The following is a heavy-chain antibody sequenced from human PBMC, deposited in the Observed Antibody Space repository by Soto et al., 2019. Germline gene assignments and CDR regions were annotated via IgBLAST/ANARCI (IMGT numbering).Heavy chain of an antibody. CDR3: GLFDFWSGYYH. V-gene: IGHV4-34*01. J-gene: IGHJ4*02. Sequence: QVQLQQWGAGLLKPSETLSLTCAVYGGSFSGYXWSWIRQPPGKGLEWIGEINHSGSTNYNPSLKSRVTISVDTSKNQFSLKLSSVTAADTAVYYCGLFDFWSGYYHWGQGTLVTVSS. D-gene: IGHD3-3*01. CDR1: GGSFSGYX. CDR2: INHSGST.